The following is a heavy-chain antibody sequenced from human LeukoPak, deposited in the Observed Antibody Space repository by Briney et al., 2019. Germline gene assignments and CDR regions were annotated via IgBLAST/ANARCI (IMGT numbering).Heavy chain of an antibody. Sequence: GGSLRLSCAASGFTFTSYSMNWVSQAPGKGLEWLSYISSSSTIIYYADSVKGRFTISRDNAKMSLYLQMNSLRDEDTAVYYCARFDGGWGQGILVTVSS. D-gene: IGHD5-24*01. CDR1: GFTFTSYS. CDR3: ARFDGG. CDR2: ISSSSTII. J-gene: IGHJ4*02. V-gene: IGHV3-48*02.